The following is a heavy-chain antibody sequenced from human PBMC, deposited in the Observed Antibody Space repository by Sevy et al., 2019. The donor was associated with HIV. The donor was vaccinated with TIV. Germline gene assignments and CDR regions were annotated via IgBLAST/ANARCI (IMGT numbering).Heavy chain of an antibody. Sequence: ASVKVSCKASGYTFTSYGISWVRQAPGQGLAWMGWISAYNGNTNNAQKLQGRVTMTTDTSTSTAYMELRSLRSDDTAVYYCARGMTYYYDSSGYLYWGQGTLVTVSS. J-gene: IGHJ4*02. CDR2: ISAYNGNT. CDR3: ARGMTYYYDSSGYLY. D-gene: IGHD3-22*01. CDR1: GYTFTSYG. V-gene: IGHV1-18*01.